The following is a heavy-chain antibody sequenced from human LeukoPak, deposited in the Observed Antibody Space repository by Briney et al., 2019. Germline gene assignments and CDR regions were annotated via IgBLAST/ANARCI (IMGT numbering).Heavy chain of an antibody. J-gene: IGHJ4*02. CDR1: GFTFSSYW. Sequence: GGSLRLSCEASGFTFSSYWMSWVRQAPGKGLQWVANIRDDGGEIYYVDSVKGRFTIARDNAKSSLFLQMNSLRAEDAAVYYCARDKPRGSYYGSIFDSWGQGTLVTVSS. D-gene: IGHD1-26*01. CDR3: ARDKPRGSYYGSIFDS. V-gene: IGHV3-7*01. CDR2: IRDDGGEI.